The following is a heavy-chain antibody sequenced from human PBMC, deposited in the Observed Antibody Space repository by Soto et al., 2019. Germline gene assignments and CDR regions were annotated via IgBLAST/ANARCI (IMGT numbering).Heavy chain of an antibody. D-gene: IGHD4-4*01. J-gene: IGHJ6*02. CDR1: GGSISSGGYY. V-gene: IGHV4-31*03. CDR3: ARASMWVTTNYYYGMDV. CDR2: IYYSGST. Sequence: TLSLTGPVSGGSISSGGYYWSWIRQHPGKGLEWIGYIYYSGSTYYNPSLKSRVTISVDTSKNQFSLKLSSVTAADTAVYYCARASMWVTTNYYYGMDVWGQGTRVTVYS.